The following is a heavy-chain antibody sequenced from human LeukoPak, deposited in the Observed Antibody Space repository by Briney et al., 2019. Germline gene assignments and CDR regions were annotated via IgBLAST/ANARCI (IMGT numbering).Heavy chain of an antibody. CDR3: ARERCSGGRCYYYDH. Sequence: GGSLRLSCAVSGFTSSTYAMSWVRQAPGKGLEWVSGISGGGGDTYSAASVKGRFTISRDNFKNTLYLEMNNLRAEDTAVYYCARERCSGGRCYYYDHWGQGTLVTVSS. J-gene: IGHJ4*02. CDR1: GFTSSTYA. D-gene: IGHD2-15*01. CDR2: ISGGGGDT. V-gene: IGHV3-23*01.